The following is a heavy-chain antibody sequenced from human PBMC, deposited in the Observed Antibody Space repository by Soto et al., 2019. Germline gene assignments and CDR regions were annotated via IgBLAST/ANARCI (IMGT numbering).Heavy chain of an antibody. CDR3: AKVGDTAMVTSPLLTAYGMDV. J-gene: IGHJ6*02. D-gene: IGHD5-18*01. CDR1: GFTFSSYG. CDR2: ISYDGSNK. Sequence: PGGSLRLSCAASGFTFSSYGMHWVRQAPGKGLEWVAVISYDGSNKYYADSVKGRFTISRDNSKNTLYLQMNSLRAEDTAVYYCAKVGDTAMVTSPLLTAYGMDVWGQGTTVTVSS. V-gene: IGHV3-30*18.